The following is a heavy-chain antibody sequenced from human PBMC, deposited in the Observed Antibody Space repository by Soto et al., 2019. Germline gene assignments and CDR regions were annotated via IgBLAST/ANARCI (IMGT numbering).Heavy chain of an antibody. CDR2: INWNDDE. Sequence: QITLKESGPTLVKPTQTLTLTCTFSGFSLNTRAVGVGWIRQAPGKALELLALINWNDDERYSPSLKDRLTITKDTSKNHVDLTMTNIGPVDTATYYCARRHDLGGFDIWGQGTAVTVSS. J-gene: IGHJ3*02. CDR1: GFSLNTRAVG. CDR3: ARRHDLGGFDI. V-gene: IGHV2-5*01. D-gene: IGHD2-15*01.